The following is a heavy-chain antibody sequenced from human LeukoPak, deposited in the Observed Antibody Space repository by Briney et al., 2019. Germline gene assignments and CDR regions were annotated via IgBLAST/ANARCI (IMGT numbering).Heavy chain of an antibody. V-gene: IGHV1-24*01. J-gene: IGHJ6*02. D-gene: IGHD6-19*01. Sequence: ASVKVSCKVSGYTLTELSMHWVRQAPGKGLEWMGGFDPEDGETIYAQKLQGRVTMTTDTSTSTAYLELRSLRSDDTAVYYCARDVGQRWLVPNYYYGMDVWGQGTTVTVSS. CDR2: FDPEDGET. CDR3: ARDVGQRWLVPNYYYGMDV. CDR1: GYTLTELS.